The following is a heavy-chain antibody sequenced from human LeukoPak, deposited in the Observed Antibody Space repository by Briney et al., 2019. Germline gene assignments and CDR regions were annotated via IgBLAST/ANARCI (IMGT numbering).Heavy chain of an antibody. CDR1: GYTLTELS. CDR3: ATEPKQFTNYYYGMDV. CDR2: FDPEDGET. Sequence: ASVKVSCKVSGYTLTELSTHWVRQAPGKGLEWMGGFDPEDGETIYAQKFQGRVTMTEDTSTDTAYMELSSLRSEDTAVYYCATEPKQFTNYYYGMDVWGQGTTVTVSS. D-gene: IGHD6-19*01. V-gene: IGHV1-24*01. J-gene: IGHJ6*02.